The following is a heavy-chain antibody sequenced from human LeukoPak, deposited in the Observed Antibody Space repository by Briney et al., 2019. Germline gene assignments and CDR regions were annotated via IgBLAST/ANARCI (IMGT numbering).Heavy chain of an antibody. CDR2: ISGSGGST. CDR3: AKVPYYYYYYMDV. J-gene: IGHJ6*03. V-gene: IGHV3-23*01. Sequence: PGGSLRLSCAASGFTFSSYAMSWVRRAPGKGLEWVSAISGSGGSTYYADSVKGRFTISRDNSKNTLYLQMNSLRAEDTAVYYCAKVPYYYYYYMDVWGKGTTVTVSS. CDR1: GFTFSSYA.